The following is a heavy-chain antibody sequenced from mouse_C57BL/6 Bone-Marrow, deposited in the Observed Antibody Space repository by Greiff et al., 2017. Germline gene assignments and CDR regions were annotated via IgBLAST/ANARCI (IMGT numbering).Heavy chain of an antibody. V-gene: IGHV1-81*01. CDR1: GYTFTSYG. CDR2: IYPRSGNT. J-gene: IGHJ1*03. D-gene: IGHD2-4*01. Sequence: VQLQQSGAELARPGASVKLSCKASGYTFTSYGISWVKQRTGQGLEWIGEIYPRSGNTYYNEKFKGKATLTAKKSSITAYMELRILTSEDSAFYFCARRDYDYDGWYFDVWGTGTTVTVSS. CDR3: ARRDYDYDGWYFDV.